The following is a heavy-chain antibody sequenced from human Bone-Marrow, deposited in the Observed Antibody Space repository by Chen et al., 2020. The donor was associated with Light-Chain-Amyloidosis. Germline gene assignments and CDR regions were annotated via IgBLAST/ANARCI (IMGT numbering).Heavy chain of an antibody. CDR3: AKEQGLSVPY. CDR2: ISYDGSNK. CDR1: VSTLRSDG. V-gene: IGHV3-30*18. D-gene: IGHD6-19*01. J-gene: IGHJ4*02. Sequence: VQLVESGGGVVQPGRSLRLSCAAHVSTLRSDGMHWVRQAAGKGLEWVAVISYDGSNKYYADSVKGPFTLSRDNSKNTLYLQMNSLRAEDTAVYYCAKEQGLSVPYWGQGTLVTVSS.